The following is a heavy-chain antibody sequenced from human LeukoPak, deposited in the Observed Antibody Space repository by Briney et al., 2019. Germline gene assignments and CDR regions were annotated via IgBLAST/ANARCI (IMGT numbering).Heavy chain of an antibody. Sequence: GASVKVSCKVSGYTLTELSMHWVQQAPGKGLEWMGGFDPEDGETIYAQKFQGRVTITADKSTSTAYMELSSLRSEDTAVYYCARVPRGSYRGGFDYWGQGTLVTVSS. CDR2: FDPEDGET. CDR3: ARVPRGSYRGGFDY. CDR1: GYTLTELS. V-gene: IGHV1-24*01. D-gene: IGHD1-26*01. J-gene: IGHJ4*02.